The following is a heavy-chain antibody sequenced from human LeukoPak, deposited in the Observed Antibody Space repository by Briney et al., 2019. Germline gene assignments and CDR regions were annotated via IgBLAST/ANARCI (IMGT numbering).Heavy chain of an antibody. CDR2: ISYSGNT. CDR1: GGSISNYY. Sequence: SETLSLTCTVSGGSISNYYWTWIRQPPGKGLEWIGFISYSGNTNYNPSLKSRVTISLDTSKNQFSLKLSSVTAADTAVYYCARDSGSYDKYFDYWGQGTLVTVSS. D-gene: IGHD1-26*01. CDR3: ARDSGSYDKYFDY. J-gene: IGHJ4*02. V-gene: IGHV4-59*12.